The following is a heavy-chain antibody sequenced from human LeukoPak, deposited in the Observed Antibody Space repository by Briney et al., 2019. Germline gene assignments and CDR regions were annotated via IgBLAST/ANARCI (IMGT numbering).Heavy chain of an antibody. Sequence: GGSLRLSCAASRFTFSSYSMNWVRQAPGKGLEWVSSISSSSSYIYYADSVKGRFTISRDNAKNSLYLQMNNLRAEDTAVYYCAKMTTVTPRYFDYWGQGTLVTVSS. CDR2: ISSSSSYI. J-gene: IGHJ4*02. V-gene: IGHV3-21*01. CDR3: AKMTTVTPRYFDY. CDR1: RFTFSSYS. D-gene: IGHD4-17*01.